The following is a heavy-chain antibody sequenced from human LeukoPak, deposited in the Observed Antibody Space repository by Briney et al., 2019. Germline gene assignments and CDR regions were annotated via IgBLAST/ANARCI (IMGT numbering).Heavy chain of an antibody. J-gene: IGHJ6*02. CDR2: TYYRSQWYN. CDR3: AREGQWPPTVGPYYYGMDV. V-gene: IGHV6-1*01. CDR1: GDSVSSNSAA. Sequence: SQTLSLTYAISGDSVSSNSAAWNWITQSPSRGLEWLGRTYYRSQWYNDCAVSVKSRMTINADTSKNQLSLQLNSVTPEDTAVYYCAREGQWPPTVGPYYYGMDVWGQGTTVTVSS. D-gene: IGHD1-26*01.